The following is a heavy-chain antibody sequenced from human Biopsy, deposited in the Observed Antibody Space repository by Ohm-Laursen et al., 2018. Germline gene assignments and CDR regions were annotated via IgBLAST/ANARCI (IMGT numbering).Heavy chain of an antibody. CDR3: GRAVRNQLLTDP. D-gene: IGHD1-7*01. Sequence: ASVKVSCRVSGYTFTSYDITWVRQASGQGPEWIGWLNPVSGNSNFGQKFRGRVTVTSDTSISTAYMELSGLTSDDTATYYCGRAVRNQLLTDPWGQGTLVTVTS. CDR2: LNPVSGNS. V-gene: IGHV1-8*01. J-gene: IGHJ5*02. CDR1: GYTFTSYD.